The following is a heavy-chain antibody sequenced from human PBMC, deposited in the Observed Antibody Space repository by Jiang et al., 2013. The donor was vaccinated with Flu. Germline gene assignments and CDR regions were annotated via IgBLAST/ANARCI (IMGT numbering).Heavy chain of an antibody. CDR2: LLYGST. CDR3: ARILAASVTIDY. V-gene: IGHV4-39*01. D-gene: IGHD6-13*01. CDR1: SSSRLL. J-gene: IGHJ4*02. Sequence: SSSRLLLGLDPPAPTGRGRGVDWDYLLYGSTYYNMSLKSRVTISVDTSKNQFSLKLSSVTAADTAVYYCARILAASVTIDYWGQGTLVTVSS.